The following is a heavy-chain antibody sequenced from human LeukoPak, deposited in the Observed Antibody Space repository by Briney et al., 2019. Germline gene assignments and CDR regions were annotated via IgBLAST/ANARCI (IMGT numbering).Heavy chain of an antibody. CDR3: TTDPWPGLRLLEWLLNYYYYMDV. CDR1: GFTFSNAW. J-gene: IGHJ6*03. V-gene: IGHV3-15*01. D-gene: IGHD3-3*01. CDR2: IKSKTDGGIT. Sequence: GGSLRLSCAASGFTFSNAWMSWVRQAPGKGLEWVGRIKSKTDGGITDYAAAVKGRFTISRDDSQNTLNLQMNSLKTEDTAVHYCTTDPWPGLRLLEWLLNYYYYMDVWGKGTTVTVSS.